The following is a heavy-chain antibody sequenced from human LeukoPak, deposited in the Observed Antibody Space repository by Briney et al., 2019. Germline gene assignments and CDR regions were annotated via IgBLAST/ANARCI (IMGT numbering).Heavy chain of an antibody. D-gene: IGHD6-19*01. V-gene: IGHV1-69*13. J-gene: IGHJ3*02. CDR2: IIPIFGTA. CDR3: ARDGRTGYSSGWYNAFDI. Sequence: ASVKVSCKAPGGTFSSYAISWVRQAPGQGLEWMGGIIPIFGTANYAQKFQGRVTITADESTSTAYMELSSLRSEDTAVYYCARDGRTGYSSGWYNAFDIWGQGTMVTVSS. CDR1: GGTFSSYA.